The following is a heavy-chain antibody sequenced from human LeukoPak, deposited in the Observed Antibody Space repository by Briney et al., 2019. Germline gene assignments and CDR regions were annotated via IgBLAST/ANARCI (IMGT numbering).Heavy chain of an antibody. V-gene: IGHV1-2*04. CDR2: INPNSGGT. CDR1: GYTFTGYY. J-gene: IGHJ4*02. Sequence: GASVKVSCKASGYTFTGYYMHWVRQAPGQGLEWMGWINPNSGGTNYAQKFQGWVTMTRDTSISTAYMELSRLRSDDTAVYYCARVPITIFGVVIIPFDYWGQGTLVTVSS. CDR3: ARVPITIFGVVIIPFDY. D-gene: IGHD3-3*01.